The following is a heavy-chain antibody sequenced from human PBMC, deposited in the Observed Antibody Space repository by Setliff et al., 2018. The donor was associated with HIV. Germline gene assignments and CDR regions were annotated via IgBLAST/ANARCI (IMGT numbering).Heavy chain of an antibody. CDR3: ARGRYYREISDSLFDF. CDR2: IYNNGST. V-gene: IGHV4-31*03. CDR1: GGSIRSDGYY. J-gene: IGHJ4*02. D-gene: IGHD3-16*01. Sequence: PSETLSLTCSVSGGSIRSDGYYRNWIRQHPEKGLEWIGYIYNNGSTYYNPSLESRLMMSIDPSKNQFSLNLRSVTVADTAVYYCARGRYYREISDSLFDFWGQGTLVTVSS.